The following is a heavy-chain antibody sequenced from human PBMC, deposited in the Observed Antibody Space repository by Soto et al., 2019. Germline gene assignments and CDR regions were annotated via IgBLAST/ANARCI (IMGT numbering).Heavy chain of an antibody. CDR3: VRRLEHSCSSWDSGAFAS. Sequence: ITLQESGPAPVRPTETLMLTCTYSGFSLTTSGVGVGWVRQPPGNAMESLAVIYWDDDKRYAPSLRGKLTISTAAFKNQLAVGMTHILSMDTGTYYYVRRLEHSCSSWDSGAFASWGQWGVVA. V-gene: IGHV2-5*05. J-gene: IGHJ3*02. D-gene: IGHD6-6*01. CDR2: IYWDDDK. CDR1: GFSLTTSGVG.